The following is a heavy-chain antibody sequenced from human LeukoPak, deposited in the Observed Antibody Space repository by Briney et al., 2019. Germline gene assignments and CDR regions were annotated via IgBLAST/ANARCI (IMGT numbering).Heavy chain of an antibody. CDR1: GYTFTGYY. D-gene: IGHD4-23*01. Sequence: ASVTVSCKASGYTFTGYYLHWVRQAPGQGIEWMGWINCNSGGTNYAQKFQGRVTMTRDTSSNTVCMDLSRLTFDDTAVYYCARDAVTVLTPFFEFWAQGTLVTVSS. CDR3: ARDAVTVLTPFFEF. CDR2: INCNSGGT. V-gene: IGHV1-2*02. J-gene: IGHJ4*02.